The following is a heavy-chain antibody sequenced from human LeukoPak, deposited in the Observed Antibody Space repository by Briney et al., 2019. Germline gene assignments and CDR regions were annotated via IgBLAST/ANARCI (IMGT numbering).Heavy chain of an antibody. D-gene: IGHD3-3*01. J-gene: IGHJ4*02. CDR3: TTVRSTYYDFWSGPL. V-gene: IGHV3-15*01. CDR2: IKSKTDGGTT. Sequence: GGSLRLSCAVSGFTFSNAGMSWVRQAPGKGLEWVGRIKSKTDGGTTDYAAPVKGRFTISRDDSKNTLYLQMNSLKSEDTAVYYCTTVRSTYYDFWSGPLWGQGSLVTVSS. CDR1: GFTFSNAG.